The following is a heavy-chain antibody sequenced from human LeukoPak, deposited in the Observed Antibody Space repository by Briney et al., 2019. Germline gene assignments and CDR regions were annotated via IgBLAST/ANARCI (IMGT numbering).Heavy chain of an antibody. J-gene: IGHJ6*02. CDR1: GFTFSNAW. CDR2: IKSKTDGGTT. CDR3: TTDPETYYYYGMDV. V-gene: IGHV3-15*01. Sequence: PGRSLRLSCAASGFTFSNAWMSWVRQAPGKGLEWVGRIKSKTDGGTTDYAAPVKGRFTISRDDSKNTLYLQMNSLKTEDTAVYYCTTDPETYYYYGMDVWGQGTTVTVSS.